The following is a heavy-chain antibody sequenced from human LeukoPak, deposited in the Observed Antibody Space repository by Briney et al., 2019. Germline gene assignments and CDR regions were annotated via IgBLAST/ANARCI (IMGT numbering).Heavy chain of an antibody. Sequence: GGSLRLSCVVSGFTFSTYTMNWVRQAPGKGLVWVSSISSGSRDIYYADSLKGRFTISRDNAKNSLYLQMNSLRAEDTAVYYCGRNDVRGYYYGMDVWGQGTTVTVSS. CDR2: ISSGSRDI. J-gene: IGHJ6*02. CDR1: GFTFSTYT. V-gene: IGHV3-21*01. CDR3: GRNDVRGYYYGMDV.